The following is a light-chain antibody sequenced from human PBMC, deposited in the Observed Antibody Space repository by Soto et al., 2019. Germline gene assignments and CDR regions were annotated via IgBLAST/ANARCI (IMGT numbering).Light chain of an antibody. CDR2: GAS. CDR3: QHFGSSPPVI. Sequence: EIELTQSPGTLSLSPGESATLSCRVSQTTSPKYVAWYQQRRGLAPRLLVYGASKRAAGIPDRFRGSGSGSEFSLTISGLEPEDFSVDFCQHFGSSPPVIFGQGTRLDVK. J-gene: IGKJ5*01. CDR1: QTTSPKY. V-gene: IGKV3-20*01.